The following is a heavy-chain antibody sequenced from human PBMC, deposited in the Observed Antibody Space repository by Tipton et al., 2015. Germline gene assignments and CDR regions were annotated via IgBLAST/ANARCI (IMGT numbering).Heavy chain of an antibody. V-gene: IGHV4-38-2*01. CDR2: ISHSGST. D-gene: IGHD2-21*01. CDR3: ARRCGGDCYWGYYFDY. Sequence: TLSLTCDVSGYSISSGYYWGWIRQPPGKGLEWIGTISHSGSTYYNPSLKSRVTISADTSKNQLSLKLSSVTAADTAVYYCARRCGGDCYWGYYFDYWGQGTLVNVSS. CDR1: GYSISSGYY. J-gene: IGHJ4*02.